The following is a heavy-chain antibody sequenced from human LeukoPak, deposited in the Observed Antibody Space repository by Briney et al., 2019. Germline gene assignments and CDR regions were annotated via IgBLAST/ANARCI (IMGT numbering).Heavy chain of an antibody. CDR2: ISGSGGST. J-gene: IGHJ4*02. Sequence: GGSLRLSCAASGFTFSSYAMSWVRQAPGSGLEWVSAISGSGGSTYYADSVKGRFTISRDNSKNALYLQMNSLRAEDTAVYYCAKDHSAYYYDTSGYYYFDYWGQGTLVTVSS. CDR3: AKDHSAYYYDTSGYYYFDY. D-gene: IGHD3-22*01. V-gene: IGHV3-23*01. CDR1: GFTFSSYA.